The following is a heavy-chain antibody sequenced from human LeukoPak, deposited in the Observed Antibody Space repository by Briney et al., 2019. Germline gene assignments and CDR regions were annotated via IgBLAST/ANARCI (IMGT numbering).Heavy chain of an antibody. Sequence: WASVKVSCKASGYTFTGYYMHWVRQAPGQGLEWMGWINPNSGGTNYAQKFQGRVTMTRDTSISTAYMELSRLRSDDTAVYYCAKNPTPRYNSSWYNWFDPWGQGTLVTVSS. CDR3: AKNPTPRYNSSWYNWFDP. J-gene: IGHJ5*02. CDR1: GYTFTGYY. D-gene: IGHD6-13*01. V-gene: IGHV1-2*02. CDR2: INPNSGGT.